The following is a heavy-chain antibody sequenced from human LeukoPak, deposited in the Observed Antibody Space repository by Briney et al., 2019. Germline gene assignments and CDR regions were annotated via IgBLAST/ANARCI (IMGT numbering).Heavy chain of an antibody. V-gene: IGHV1-18*01. CDR3: ARDGSIAVAGIVDY. J-gene: IGHJ4*02. Sequence: ASVKVSCKASGYTFTSYGISRVRQAPGQGLEWMGWISAYNGNTNYAQKLQGRVTMTTDTSTSTAYMELRSLRSDDTAVYYCARDGSIAVAGIVDYWGQGTLVTVSS. CDR1: GYTFTSYG. D-gene: IGHD6-19*01. CDR2: ISAYNGNT.